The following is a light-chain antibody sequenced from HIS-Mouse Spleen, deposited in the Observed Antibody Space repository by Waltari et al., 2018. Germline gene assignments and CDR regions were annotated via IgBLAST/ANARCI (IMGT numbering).Light chain of an antibody. CDR2: AAS. J-gene: IGKJ4*01. Sequence: DIQMTQSPSSLSASVGDRVTITCRASQSISSYLNWYQQKPGKAPKLLIYAASSLQSGVPSMFSGSRSGTDFTLTISSLQPEDFATYYCQQSYSTPLPFGGGTKVEIK. V-gene: IGKV1-39*01. CDR1: QSISSY. CDR3: QQSYSTPLP.